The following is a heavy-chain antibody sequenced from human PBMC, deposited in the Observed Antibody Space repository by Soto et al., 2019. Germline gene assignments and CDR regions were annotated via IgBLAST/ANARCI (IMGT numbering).Heavy chain of an antibody. CDR3: TKDLSGSHTGGGY. V-gene: IGHV3-30*18. CDR1: GFSFSSYG. J-gene: IGHJ4*02. Sequence: GGSLRLSCAASGFSFSSYGMLWVRQAPGKGLEWVALISYDGSNKYYADSVKGRFTISRDNSKNTLWLQMNSLRDEDTAVYYCTKDLSGSHTGGGYWGQGTLVTVSS. CDR2: ISYDGSNK. D-gene: IGHD1-26*01.